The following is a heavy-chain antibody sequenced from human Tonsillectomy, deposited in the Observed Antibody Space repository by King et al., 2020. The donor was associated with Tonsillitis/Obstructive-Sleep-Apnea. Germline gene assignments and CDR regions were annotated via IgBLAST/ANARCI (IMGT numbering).Heavy chain of an antibody. V-gene: IGHV3-11*05. J-gene: IGHJ5*02. D-gene: IGHD6-13*01. CDR1: GFTFSDYY. Sequence: VQLVESGGGLVKPGGSLRLSCAASGFTFSDYYMSWIRQAPGEGLEWLSIIDSSSSHTNYADSVKGRFTISRDNVKNSLYLQMNSLRAEDTAVYYCARAVAAPDNWFDPWGQGTLVTVSS. CDR3: ARAVAAPDNWFDP. CDR2: IDSSSSHT.